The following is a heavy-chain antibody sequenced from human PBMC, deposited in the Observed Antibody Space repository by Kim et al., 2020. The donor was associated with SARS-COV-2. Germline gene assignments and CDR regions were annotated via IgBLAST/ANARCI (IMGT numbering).Heavy chain of an antibody. V-gene: IGHV3-30*18. J-gene: IGHJ4*02. Sequence: GGSLRLSCAGSRFSFSSYGMHWVRQAPGKGLEWVAIISYDGSNEYHADSVKGRFIISRDNSKNTLYLQMNSLRAEDTAVYYCAKNRYSGTFYGPFDYWGQGTLVTVSS. CDR2: ISYDGSNE. D-gene: IGHD5-12*01. CDR1: RFSFSSYG. CDR3: AKNRYSGTFYGPFDY.